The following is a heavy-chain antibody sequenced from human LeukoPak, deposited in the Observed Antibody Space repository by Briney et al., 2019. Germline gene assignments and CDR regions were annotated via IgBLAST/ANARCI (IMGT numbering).Heavy chain of an antibody. Sequence: GESLKISCKGSGYRFASNWIAWVRQMPGKGLESMGIIYPGDSDTRYSPSFQGQVTISADKSISTAYLQWSSLQASDTAMYYCARHWGSCTGGSRYSAVEAPLDYWGQGTLLTISS. D-gene: IGHD2-15*01. V-gene: IGHV5-51*01. CDR3: ARHWGSCTGGSRYSAVEAPLDY. J-gene: IGHJ4*02. CDR1: GYRFASNW. CDR2: IYPGDSDT.